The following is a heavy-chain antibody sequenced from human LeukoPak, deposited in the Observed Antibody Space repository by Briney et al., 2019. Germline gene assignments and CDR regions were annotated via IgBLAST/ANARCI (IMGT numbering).Heavy chain of an antibody. D-gene: IGHD3-10*01. Sequence: SETLSLTCTVSGASISSYYWSWIRQPPGKGLEWISYNYFYSGSTNYNPSLKSRLTISVDTSKNQFSLKLNSVTAADTAVYYCARGGSFHYNWFDPWGQGTLVTVSS. CDR2: NYFYSGST. CDR3: ARGGSFHYNWFDP. V-gene: IGHV4-59*01. J-gene: IGHJ5*02. CDR1: GASISSYY.